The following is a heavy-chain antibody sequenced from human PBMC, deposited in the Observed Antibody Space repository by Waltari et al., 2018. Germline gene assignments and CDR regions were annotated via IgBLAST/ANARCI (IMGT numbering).Heavy chain of an antibody. V-gene: IGHV1-69*01. D-gene: IGHD6-13*01. CDR2: IIPLAGST. J-gene: IGHJ6*02. CDR1: GGTFTSYA. Sequence: QLVQSGAEVKKPGSSVKVSCQASGGTFTSYAISWVRQAPGQGLEWMGGIIPLAGSTNYAQKFKGRLTMTADDSTSTAYMDLSGLTSDDTAVYFCAKKLPTSTWKYFYHGLDVWGQGTTVVVSS. CDR3: AKKLPTSTWKYFYHGLDV.